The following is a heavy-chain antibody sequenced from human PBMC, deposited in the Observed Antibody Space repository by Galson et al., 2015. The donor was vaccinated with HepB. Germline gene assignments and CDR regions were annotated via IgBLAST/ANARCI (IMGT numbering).Heavy chain of an antibody. CDR3: ARTPSQWELLDH. D-gene: IGHD1-26*01. J-gene: IGHJ4*02. CDR1: GYTFITYY. Sequence: QSGAEVKKPGASVKVSCKASGYTFITYYMHWVRQAPGQGLEWMGVINPGGGSATYAQKFQGRVTMTRDTSTSTVFMEMSSLRSEDTAVYYCARTPSQWELLDHWGQGTLVTVSS. V-gene: IGHV1-46*01. CDR2: INPGGGSA.